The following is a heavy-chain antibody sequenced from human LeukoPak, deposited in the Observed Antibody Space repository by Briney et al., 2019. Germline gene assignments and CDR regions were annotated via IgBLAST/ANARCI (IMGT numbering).Heavy chain of an antibody. CDR1: GYTFTNYG. V-gene: IGHV1-18*01. CDR2: ISAYNGYT. Sequence: ASVKVSCKASGYTFTNYGISWVRQAPGQGLEWMGWISAYNGYTDYAQELQFRVTMTTDTSTSTAYMELRSLRSDDTAVYYCARDKAVTTEVTQHFQHWGQGTLVTVSS. D-gene: IGHD4-23*01. J-gene: IGHJ1*01. CDR3: ARDKAVTTEVTQHFQH.